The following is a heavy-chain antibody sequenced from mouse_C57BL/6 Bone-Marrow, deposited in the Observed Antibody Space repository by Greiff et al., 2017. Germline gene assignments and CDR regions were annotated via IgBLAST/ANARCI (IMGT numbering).Heavy chain of an antibody. CDR3: ARSSTFFHYFDY. CDR1: GYTFTTYP. D-gene: IGHD5-1*01. V-gene: IGHV1-47*01. Sequence: QVQLQQPGAELVMPGASVKLSCKASGYTFTTYPIEWMKQNHGKSLEWIGNFHPYNDDTKYNEKFKGKATLTVEKSSNTVYLELSRLTSDDSAVYYCARSSTFFHYFDYWGQGTTLTVSS. J-gene: IGHJ2*01. CDR2: FHPYNDDT.